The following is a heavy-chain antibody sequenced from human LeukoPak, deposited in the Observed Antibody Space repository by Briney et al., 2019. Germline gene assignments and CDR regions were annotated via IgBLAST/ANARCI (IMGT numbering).Heavy chain of an antibody. Sequence: GGSLRLSCAASGFTFDDYGMSWARQAPGKGLEWVSGINWNGGSTGYADSVKGRFTISRDNAKNSLYLQMNSLRAEDTALYYCARRRDYYDSSGYYWVIDYWGQGTLVTVSS. D-gene: IGHD3-22*01. CDR1: GFTFDDYG. J-gene: IGHJ4*02. CDR3: ARRRDYYDSSGYYWVIDY. V-gene: IGHV3-20*04. CDR2: INWNGGST.